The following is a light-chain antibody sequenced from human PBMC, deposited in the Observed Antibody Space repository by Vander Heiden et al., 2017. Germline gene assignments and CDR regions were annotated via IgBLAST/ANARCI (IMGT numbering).Light chain of an antibody. V-gene: IGLV1-44*01. CDR1: SPNIGTNT. J-gene: IGLJ2*01. Sequence: QSVLTQPPSASGTPGQRVTISCSGSSPNIGTNTVNWYQQFPGTAPKLLIHTSDQRPSGVPDRFSGSRSGTAASLAISGLHSEDEAHYYCAAWDDSLNGVLFGGGTKLTVL. CDR2: TSD. CDR3: AAWDDSLNGVL.